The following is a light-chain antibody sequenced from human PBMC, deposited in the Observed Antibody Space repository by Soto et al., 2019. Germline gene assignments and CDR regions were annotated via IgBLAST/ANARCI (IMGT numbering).Light chain of an antibody. CDR1: SSNIWAGYD. CDR3: QSYDSSLSGFYV. CDR2: GNS. Sequence: QSVLTQPPSVSGAPGQRVTISCTGSSSNIWAGYDVHWYQQLPGTAPKLLIYGNSNRPSGVPDRFSGSKSGTSASLAITGLQAEDEADYYCQSYDSSLSGFYVFGTGTK. V-gene: IGLV1-40*01. J-gene: IGLJ1*01.